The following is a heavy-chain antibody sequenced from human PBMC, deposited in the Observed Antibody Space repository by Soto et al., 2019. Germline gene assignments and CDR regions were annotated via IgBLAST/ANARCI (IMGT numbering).Heavy chain of an antibody. CDR1: GDTFTSHD. CDR3: ARGLGHYAGSGASYYFDF. V-gene: IGHV1-8*01. Sequence: GASVKVSCKTSGDTFTSHDVNWVRQATGQGLEWMGWMNFNSDKTGYAQKFQGRVTMTRNTSINTAYMDLSSLRSEDTAVYYCARGLGHYAGSGASYYFDFWGQGTLVTVSS. D-gene: IGHD3-10*01. J-gene: IGHJ4*02. CDR2: MNFNSDKT.